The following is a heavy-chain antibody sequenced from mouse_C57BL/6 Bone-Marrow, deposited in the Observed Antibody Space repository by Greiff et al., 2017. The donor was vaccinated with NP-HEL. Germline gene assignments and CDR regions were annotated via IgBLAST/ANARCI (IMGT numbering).Heavy chain of an antibody. Sequence: VQLQQSGPGLVQPSQSLSITCTVSGFSLTSYGVHWVRQSPGKGLEWLGVLWRGGSTDYNAAFMSRLSITKDNSKSQVFFKMNSLQADDTAIYYCAKKGLYSNYDYAMDYWGQGTSVTVSS. CDR1: GFSLTSYG. J-gene: IGHJ4*01. CDR2: LWRGGST. D-gene: IGHD2-5*01. CDR3: AKKGLYSNYDYAMDY. V-gene: IGHV2-5*01.